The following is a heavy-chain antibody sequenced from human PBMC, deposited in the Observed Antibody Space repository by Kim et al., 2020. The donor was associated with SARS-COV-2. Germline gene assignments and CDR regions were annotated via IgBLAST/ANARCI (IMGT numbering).Heavy chain of an antibody. CDR3: GRGRGSYYYYMDV. CDR1: GFTFSSYG. Sequence: GGSLRLSCAASGFTFSSYGIHWVRQAPGKGLEWVAVIWLDGSNKYYADSVKGRFTVSRDNSKNILYLQMNSLRVEDTAVYFCGRGRGSYYYYMDVWGKGTEVNVYS. V-gene: IGHV3-33*01. D-gene: IGHD3-16*01. CDR2: IWLDGSNK. J-gene: IGHJ6*03.